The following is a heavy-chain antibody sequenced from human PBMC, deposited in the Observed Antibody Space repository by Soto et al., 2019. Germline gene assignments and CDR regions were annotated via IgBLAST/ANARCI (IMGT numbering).Heavy chain of an antibody. Sequence: WGSLRLSCAASGFTFTSYAISWFRLTPGKGLEWVSAISGSGSNTFYADFVRGRFTISRDNSKNTVFLQMNNLRAEDTAVYFFARDRATFDYWGQGARVSV. CDR3: ARDRATFDY. J-gene: IGHJ4*02. D-gene: IGHD1-26*01. CDR2: ISGSGSNT. V-gene: IGHV3-23*01. CDR1: GFTFTSYA.